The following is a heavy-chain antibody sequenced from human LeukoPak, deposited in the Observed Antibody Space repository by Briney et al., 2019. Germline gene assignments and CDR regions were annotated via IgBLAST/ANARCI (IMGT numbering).Heavy chain of an antibody. CDR1: GFTFSIYE. CDR3: ARGRTGYYYGSGSEGAFDI. D-gene: IGHD3-10*01. Sequence: GGSLRLSCAASGFTFSIYEMNWVRQAPGKGLEWVSYISSSGGTIYYADSVKGRFTISRDNAKNSLYLQMNSLRAEDTAVYYCARGRTGYYYGSGSEGAFDIWGQGTMVTVSS. J-gene: IGHJ3*02. V-gene: IGHV3-48*03. CDR2: ISSSGGTI.